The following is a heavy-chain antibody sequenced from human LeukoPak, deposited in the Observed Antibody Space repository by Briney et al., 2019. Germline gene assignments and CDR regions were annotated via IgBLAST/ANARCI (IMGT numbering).Heavy chain of an antibody. D-gene: IGHD4-23*01. CDR2: ISGSGGST. J-gene: IGHJ4*02. V-gene: IGHV3-23*01. CDR3: AKAVFGGGNPRGTDY. CDR1: GFTFSSYA. Sequence: GGSLRLSCAASGFTFSSYAMSWVRQAPGKGLEWVSAISGSGGSTYHADSVKGRFTISRDNSKNTLYLQMNSLRAEDTAVYYCAKAVFGGGNPRGTDYWGQGTLVTVSS.